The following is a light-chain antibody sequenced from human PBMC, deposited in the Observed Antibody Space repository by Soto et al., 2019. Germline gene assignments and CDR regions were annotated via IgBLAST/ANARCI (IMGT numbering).Light chain of an antibody. J-gene: IGKJ1*01. Sequence: EIVLTQSPATLSLSPGERATLSCRASQRVSSYLAWYQQKPGQAPRLLIYDAFNRATGIPARFSGSGSRTDFTLTISSLEPEDFAVYYCQQRSNWPRTFGQGTKVEIK. CDR1: QRVSSY. CDR3: QQRSNWPRT. CDR2: DAF. V-gene: IGKV3-11*01.